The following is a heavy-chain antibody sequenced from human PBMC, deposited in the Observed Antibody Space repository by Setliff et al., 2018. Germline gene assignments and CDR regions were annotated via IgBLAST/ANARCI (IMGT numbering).Heavy chain of an antibody. V-gene: IGHV3-74*01. Sequence: LRLSCAASGFTFSSYWMHWVRQAPGKGLVWVSRINSDGSSTNYADSVKGQFTVSRDNAKNTLYLQMNSLRAEDTAVYYCARDGHNVYYFDYWGLGTLVTVSS. J-gene: IGHJ4*02. CDR2: INSDGSST. CDR3: ARDGHNVYYFDY. D-gene: IGHD1-1*01. CDR1: GFTFSSYW.